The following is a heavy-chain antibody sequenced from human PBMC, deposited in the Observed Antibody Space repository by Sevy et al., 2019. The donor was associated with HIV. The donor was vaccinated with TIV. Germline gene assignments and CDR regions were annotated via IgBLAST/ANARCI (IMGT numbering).Heavy chain of an antibody. CDR1: GGSISSYY. V-gene: IGHV4-4*07. J-gene: IGHJ6*03. D-gene: IGHD6-19*01. CDR3: ARGPAARSGWYDSVFGYYYMDV. Sequence: SETLSLTCTVSGGSISSYYWSWIRQPAGKGLEWIGRIYTSGSTNYNPTLKSRVTMSVDTSKNQFSLKLGSVTAADTAVYYCARGPAARSGWYDSVFGYYYMDVWGKGTTVTVSS. CDR2: IYTSGST.